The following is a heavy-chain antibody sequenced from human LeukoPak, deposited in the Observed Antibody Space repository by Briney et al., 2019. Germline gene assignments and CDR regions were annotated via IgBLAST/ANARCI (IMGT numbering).Heavy chain of an antibody. CDR1: GGSISSSSYY. D-gene: IGHD1-1*01. V-gene: IGHV4-39*01. J-gene: IGHJ4*02. CDR2: IYYSGST. CDR3: ARLINWEFDY. Sequence: SETLSLTCTVSGGSISSSSYYWGWIRQPPGKGLEWIGSIYYSGSTYYNPSLKSRVTISVGTSKNQFSLKLSSVTAADTAVYYCARLINWEFDYWGQGTLVTVSS.